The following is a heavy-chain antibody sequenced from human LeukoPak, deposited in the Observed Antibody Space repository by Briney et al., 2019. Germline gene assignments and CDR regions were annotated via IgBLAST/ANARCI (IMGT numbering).Heavy chain of an antibody. J-gene: IGHJ4*02. D-gene: IGHD2-15*01. CDR2: ISYDGSSK. V-gene: IGHV3-30-3*01. Sequence: PGGSLRLSSAASGFTFSSYAIHWVRQAPGKGLDWVALISYDGSSKYYADSVKGRFTISRDSSTLYLQMNSLRTEDTAVYYCARGSVGTPPPFDYWGQGTLVTVSS. CDR3: ARGSVGTPPPFDY. CDR1: GFTFSSYA.